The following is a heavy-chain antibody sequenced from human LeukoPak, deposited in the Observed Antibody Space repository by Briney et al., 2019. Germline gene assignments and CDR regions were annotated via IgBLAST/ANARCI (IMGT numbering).Heavy chain of an antibody. CDR3: AKALHYYDSSGYYYLAPIDY. CDR1: GFTFSSYE. J-gene: IGHJ4*02. CDR2: ISSSGSTI. D-gene: IGHD3-22*01. Sequence: PGGSLRLSCAASGFTFSSYEMNWVRQAPGKGLEWVSYISSSGSTIYYADSVKGRFTISRDNAKNSLYLQMNSLRAEDTAVYYCAKALHYYDSSGYYYLAPIDYWGQGTLVTVSS. V-gene: IGHV3-48*03.